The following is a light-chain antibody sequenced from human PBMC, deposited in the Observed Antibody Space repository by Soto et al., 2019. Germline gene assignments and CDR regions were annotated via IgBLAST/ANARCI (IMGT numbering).Light chain of an antibody. J-gene: IGKJ4*01. Sequence: IQMTQSPSSVSASVGDRVTITCRASQDISSWLAWYQQKPGKAPKLLIYSASSLQSGVPSRFSGSGSGTDFTLNITSLKHEDFATYYCQQATGFPVSFGGGTKVEIK. CDR2: SAS. CDR3: QQATGFPVS. CDR1: QDISSW. V-gene: IGKV1-12*01.